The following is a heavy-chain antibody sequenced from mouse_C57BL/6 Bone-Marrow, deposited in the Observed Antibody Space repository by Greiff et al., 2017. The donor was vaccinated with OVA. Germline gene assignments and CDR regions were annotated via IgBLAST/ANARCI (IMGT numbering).Heavy chain of an antibody. J-gene: IGHJ2*01. CDR3: ARKGDY. Sequence: QVQLQQSGAELMKPGASVKLSCKATGYTFPGYRLAWVKPRPGHGLEWLGELLPGSGSTSYNEKFKGKATFTADTSSNTAYMQLSSLTTEDSAIYYCARKGDYWGQGTTLTVSS. CDR1: GYTFPGYR. V-gene: IGHV1-9*01. CDR2: LLPGSGST.